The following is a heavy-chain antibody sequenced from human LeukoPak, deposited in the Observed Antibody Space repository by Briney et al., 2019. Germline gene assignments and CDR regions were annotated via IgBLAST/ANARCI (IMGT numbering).Heavy chain of an antibody. CDR3: ARMAAENWFDS. CDR2: IYSGGTT. Sequence: PGGSLRLSCAASGFTVSSNYMSWVRQAPGKGLEWVSVIYSGGTTYYADSVKGRFTISRDNAKNSLYLQMNSLRAEDTAVYYCARMAAENWFDSWGQGTLVTVSS. D-gene: IGHD6-13*01. V-gene: IGHV3-66*01. J-gene: IGHJ5*01. CDR1: GFTVSSNY.